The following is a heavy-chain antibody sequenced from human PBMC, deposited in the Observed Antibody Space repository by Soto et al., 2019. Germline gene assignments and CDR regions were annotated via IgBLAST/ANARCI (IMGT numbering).Heavy chain of an antibody. CDR2: INHSGST. Sequence: QVQLQQWGAGLLKPSETLSLTCAVYGGSFSGYYWSWIRQPPGKGLEWIGEINHSGSTNYNPSLKSRVTISVDTSKSQFSLKLSSVTAADTAVYYCARFPTVITQNYFDYWGQGTLVTVSS. CDR3: ARFPTVITQNYFDY. D-gene: IGHD3-22*01. V-gene: IGHV4-34*01. CDR1: GGSFSGYY. J-gene: IGHJ4*02.